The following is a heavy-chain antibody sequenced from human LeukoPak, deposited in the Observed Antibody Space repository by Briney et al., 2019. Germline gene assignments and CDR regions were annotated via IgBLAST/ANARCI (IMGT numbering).Heavy chain of an antibody. V-gene: IGHV3-23*01. J-gene: IGHJ4*02. CDR3: ARDGFGFDY. D-gene: IGHD3-10*01. CDR2: ISGSGGRT. Sequence: GGSLRLSCAASGFTFSSYAMNWVRQAPGKGLEWVSAISGSGGRTYNADSVKGRLTISRDNSKNTLYLQMNSLRAEDTAVYYCARDGFGFDYWGQGTLVTVSS. CDR1: GFTFSSYA.